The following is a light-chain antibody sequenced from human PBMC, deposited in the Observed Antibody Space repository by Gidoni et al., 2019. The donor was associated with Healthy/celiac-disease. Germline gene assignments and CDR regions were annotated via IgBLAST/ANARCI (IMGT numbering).Light chain of an antibody. CDR3: SSYAGSNTFVV. J-gene: IGLJ2*01. CDR2: GVS. CDR1: SSDVGGYTY. V-gene: IGLV2-8*01. Sequence: SALTQPPSASGYPGQSVTISCTGTSSDVGGYTYVAWYQQHPGKAPKLMIYGVSKRPSGVPDRFSGSKSGNPASLTVSGLQAEDVAAYSCSSYAGSNTFVVFGGWTKLPVL.